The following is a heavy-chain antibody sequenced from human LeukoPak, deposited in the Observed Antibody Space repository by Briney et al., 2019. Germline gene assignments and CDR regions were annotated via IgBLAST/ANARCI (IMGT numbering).Heavy chain of an antibody. D-gene: IGHD3-22*01. CDR1: GGSISSGDYY. CDR2: IYYSGST. CDR3: VRERYYDSSGYYYTYYFDY. V-gene: IGHV4-30-4*08. Sequence: SQTLSLTRTVSGGSISSGDYYWSWIRQPPGKGLEWIGYIYYSGSTYYNPSLKSRVTISVDTSKNQFSLKLSSVTAADTAVYYCVRERYYDSSGYYYTYYFDYWGQGTLVTVSS. J-gene: IGHJ4*02.